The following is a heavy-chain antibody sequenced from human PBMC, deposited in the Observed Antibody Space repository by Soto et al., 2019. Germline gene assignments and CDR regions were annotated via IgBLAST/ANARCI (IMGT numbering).Heavy chain of an antibody. D-gene: IGHD3-3*01. CDR1: GGTFSSYT. V-gene: IGHV1-69*04. CDR3: ARDAEYYDFWSGYYIHWFDP. Sequence: SVKVSCKASGGTFSSYTISWVRQAPGQGLEWMGRIIPILGIANYAQKFQGRVTITADKSTSTAYMELSSLRSEDTAVYYCARDAEYYDFWSGYYIHWFDPWGQGTLVTVSS. CDR2: IIPILGIA. J-gene: IGHJ5*02.